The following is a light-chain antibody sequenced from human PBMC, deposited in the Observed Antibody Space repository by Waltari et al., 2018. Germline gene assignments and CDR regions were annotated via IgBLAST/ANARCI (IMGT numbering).Light chain of an antibody. CDR1: QSIGTY. J-gene: IGKJ1*01. CDR2: DAS. CDR3: QQRSGWPQT. Sequence: EIVLTQSPATLSLSPGESATLSSRASQSIGTYFAGCQQIPGQAPRLLIYDASNRATGIPPRFSGSGSGTDFILTISSLEPEDFAGYYCQQRSGWPQTFGQGTNVEI. V-gene: IGKV3-11*01.